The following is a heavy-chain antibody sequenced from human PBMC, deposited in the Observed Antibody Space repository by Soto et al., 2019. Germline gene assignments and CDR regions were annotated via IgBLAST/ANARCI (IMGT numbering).Heavy chain of an antibody. D-gene: IGHD6-6*01. Sequence: CGPTLVNPTQTLTLTCTFSGFSLSTTGVGVGWIRQPPGRALEWLALVYWDDDKRYRPSLHRRLTITKDTSKNQVLLTMTNMDPVDKDTYYCARHWSITGRGVCFDPW. CDR2: VYWDDDK. V-gene: IGHV2-5*02. J-gene: IGHJ5*02. CDR3: ARHWSITGRGVCFDP. CDR1: GFSLSTTGVG.